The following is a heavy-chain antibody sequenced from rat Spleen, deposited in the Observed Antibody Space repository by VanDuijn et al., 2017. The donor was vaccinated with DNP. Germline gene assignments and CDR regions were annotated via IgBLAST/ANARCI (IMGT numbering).Heavy chain of an antibody. Sequence: EVQLVESGGGLVQPGRSMKLSCGASGLTFSNADMAWVRQAPTRGLEWVASISSSGDNTYYRDTVKGRFTISRDNAKSTLYLQIDSLRSEDTATYYCTTLGDYWGQGVMVTVSS. V-gene: IGHV5-25*01. CDR2: ISSSGDNT. CDR1: GLTFSNAD. CDR3: TTLGDY. J-gene: IGHJ2*01.